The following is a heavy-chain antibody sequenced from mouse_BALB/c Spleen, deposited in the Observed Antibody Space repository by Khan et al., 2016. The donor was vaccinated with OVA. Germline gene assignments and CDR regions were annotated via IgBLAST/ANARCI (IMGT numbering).Heavy chain of an antibody. CDR2: IYPGDDYT. CDR1: GYTFTNYW. V-gene: IGHV1-63*02. D-gene: IGHD2-14*01. J-gene: IGHJ3*01. Sequence: QVQLQQSGAELVRPGTSVKMSCKAAGYTFTNYWIGWVKQRPGHGLEWIGDIYPGDDYTKYNEKFKDKATLTTVTSSSTAYMQLSSLTSEDSAIYYCVRGGYDGFAYWGQGTLVTVSA. CDR3: VRGGYDGFAY.